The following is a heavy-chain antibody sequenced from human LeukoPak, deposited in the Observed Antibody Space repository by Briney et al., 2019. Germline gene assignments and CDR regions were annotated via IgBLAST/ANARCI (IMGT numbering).Heavy chain of an antibody. CDR3: ARRSMVRGVRY. D-gene: IGHD3-10*01. V-gene: IGHV4-34*01. CDR2: INHSGST. J-gene: IGHJ4*02. CDR1: GGSFSGYY. Sequence: SETLSLTCAVYGGSFSGYYWSWIRQPPGKGLEWIGEINHSGSTNYNPSLKSRVTISVDTSKNQFSLKLSSVTAEDTAVYYCARRSMVRGVRYWGQGTLVTVSS.